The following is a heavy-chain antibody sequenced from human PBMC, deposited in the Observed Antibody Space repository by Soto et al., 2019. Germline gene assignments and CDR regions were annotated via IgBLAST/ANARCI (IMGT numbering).Heavy chain of an antibody. Sequence: SETLSLTCVLAAGTLASSHWWRWFLQSPGRGLEWIGNVYHTGDTNFNPSLQSRVTFSVDKSNNQFSLRLTSVPAADTAVYFCAREIVTAGGNNYFDPWGPGTLVTVPQ. D-gene: IGHD2-21*02. J-gene: IGHJ5*02. CDR2: VYHTGDT. V-gene: IGHV4-4*02. CDR3: AREIVTAGGNNYFDP. CDR1: AGTLASSHW.